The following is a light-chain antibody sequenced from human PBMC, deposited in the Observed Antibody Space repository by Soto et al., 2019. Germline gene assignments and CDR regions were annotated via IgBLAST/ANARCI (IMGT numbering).Light chain of an antibody. CDR2: EVS. Sequence: QSALTQPASVSGSPGQSITISCTGTSSDVGGYNYVSWYQQYPGKAPKLMIYEVSNRPSGVSNRFSGSKSGNTASLTISGLQAEDEVDYYCSLYTSTSTFVFGTGTKLTVL. J-gene: IGLJ1*01. CDR3: SLYTSTSTFV. V-gene: IGLV2-14*01. CDR1: SSDVGGYNY.